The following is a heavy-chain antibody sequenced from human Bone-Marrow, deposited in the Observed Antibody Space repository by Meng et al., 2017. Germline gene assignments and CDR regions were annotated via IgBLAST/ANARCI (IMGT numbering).Heavy chain of an antibody. V-gene: IGHV1-2*06. CDR1: GYTFPDYW. D-gene: IGHD6-13*01. Sequence: ASVKVSCKASGYTFPDYWLHWVRRAPGQGLEWMGRINPKSGDTHYAQRFQGRVTMTADTSSSTAYMELSGLRSDDTAMYYCARDEDISAAGKLFGDYWGQGTLVTVSS. CDR3: ARDEDISAAGKLFGDY. J-gene: IGHJ4*02. CDR2: INPKSGDT.